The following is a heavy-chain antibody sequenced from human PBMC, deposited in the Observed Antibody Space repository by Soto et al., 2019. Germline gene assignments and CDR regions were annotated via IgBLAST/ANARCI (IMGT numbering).Heavy chain of an antibody. CDR2: INADNGDT. J-gene: IGHJ4*01. D-gene: IGHD3-22*01. CDR1: GFTFTNYA. CDR3: ARDILGDSSAYYNY. V-gene: IGHV1-3*01. Sequence: ASVKVSCKASGFTFTNYAIHWVRQAPGQRLEWMGWINADNGDTKYSQKLQDRVTITRDTFATTAYMDLSSLRSEDTAVYYCARDILGDSSAYYNYWG.